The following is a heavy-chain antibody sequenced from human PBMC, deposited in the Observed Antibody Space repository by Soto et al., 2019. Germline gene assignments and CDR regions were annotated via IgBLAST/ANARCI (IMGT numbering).Heavy chain of an antibody. J-gene: IGHJ6*02. Sequence: GGSLRLSCAASGFIFTSYGMHWVRQAPGKGLEWMAIILHDGSAEYYADSVKGRFTISRDNSKNTLYLQMNSLTAEDTAVYYCARSRDGYSFYFYYGMDGWGQGTTVTV. CDR3: ARSRDGYSFYFYYGMDG. CDR2: ILHDGSAE. D-gene: IGHD4-4*01. V-gene: IGHV3-30*03. CDR1: GFIFTSYG.